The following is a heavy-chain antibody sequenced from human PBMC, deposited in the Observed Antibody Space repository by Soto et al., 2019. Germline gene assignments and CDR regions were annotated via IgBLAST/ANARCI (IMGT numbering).Heavy chain of an antibody. Sequence: TSETLSLTCTVSGGSISSSSYYWGWIRQPPGKGLEWIGSIYYSGSTYYNPSLKSRVTISVDTSKNQFSLKLSSVTAADTAVYYCAREGFVDTAMVGFDYWGQGTLVTVSS. CDR2: IYYSGST. CDR1: GGSISSSSYY. V-gene: IGHV4-39*02. CDR3: AREGFVDTAMVGFDY. J-gene: IGHJ4*02. D-gene: IGHD5-18*01.